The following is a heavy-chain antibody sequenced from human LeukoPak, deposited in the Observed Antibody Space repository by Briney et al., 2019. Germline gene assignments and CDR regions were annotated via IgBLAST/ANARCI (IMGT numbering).Heavy chain of an antibody. V-gene: IGHV3-53*01. CDR1: GFTVSRNY. CDR3: ARGGYSYGSQYYFDY. Sequence: GGSLRLSCAASGFTVSRNYMSWVRQAPGRGLEWVSVIYSGGNTYYADSVKGRFTISRDISKNTLYLQMNSLTAEDTAVYFCARGGYSYGSQYYFDYWGQGTLVTVFS. J-gene: IGHJ4*02. CDR2: IYSGGNT. D-gene: IGHD3-16*02.